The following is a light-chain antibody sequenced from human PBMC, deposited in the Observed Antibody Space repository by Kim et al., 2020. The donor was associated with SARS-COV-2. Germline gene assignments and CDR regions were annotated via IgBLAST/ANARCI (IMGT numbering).Light chain of an antibody. CDR1: QSVNSN. V-gene: IGKV3-15*01. Sequence: VSPGETATPSGRATQSVNSNVAWYQQKPGQAPRLLIYDASTRATDIPARFSGSGSGTDFTLTISSLQSEDLAIYHCQQYDDWPPWTFGQGTKVDIK. J-gene: IGKJ1*01. CDR3: QQYDDWPPWT. CDR2: DAS.